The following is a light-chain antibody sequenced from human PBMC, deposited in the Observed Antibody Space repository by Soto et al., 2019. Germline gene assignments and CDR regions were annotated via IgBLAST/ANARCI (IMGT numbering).Light chain of an antibody. Sequence: EVVMTQSPLSLPVTLGQSASISCRSTQGLVYSNGNIFLEWFFQGPGQPPSRLIYKVSNRDSGVRDRFSGSGSGTDFALHISRVEAEDVGVYYCLKYTHWPHTFGQGTKVDIK. V-gene: IGKV2-30*01. J-gene: IGKJ2*01. CDR1: QGLVYSNGNIF. CDR3: LKYTHWPHT. CDR2: KVS.